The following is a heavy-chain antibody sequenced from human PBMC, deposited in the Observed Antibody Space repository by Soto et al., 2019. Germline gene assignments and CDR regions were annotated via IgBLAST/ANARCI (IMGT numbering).Heavy chain of an antibody. V-gene: IGHV1-3*01. CDR3: ASLVDCSGGSCYRVDY. Sequence: GASVKVSCKASGYTFTSYAMHWVRQAPGQRLEWMGWINAGNGNTKYSQKFQGRVTITRDTSASTAYMELSSLRSEDTAVYYCASLVDCSGGSCYRVDYRGQGTLVTVSS. D-gene: IGHD2-15*01. J-gene: IGHJ4*02. CDR1: GYTFTSYA. CDR2: INAGNGNT.